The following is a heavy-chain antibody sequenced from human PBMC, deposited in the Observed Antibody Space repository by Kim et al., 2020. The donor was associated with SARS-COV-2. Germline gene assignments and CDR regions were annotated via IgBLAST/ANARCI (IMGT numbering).Heavy chain of an antibody. CDR3: ARLMYSSLSVDYFYDMDV. CDR2: IIPILNTP. V-gene: IGHV1-69*13. CDR1: GGTFSTYA. D-gene: IGHD6-6*01. J-gene: IGHJ6*02. Sequence: SVKVSCKASGGTFSTYAISWVRQAPGQGLEWMGGIIPILNTPNYAQRYQGRLTISADESTRTAYMELSSLRSEDTAVFYCARLMYSSLSVDYFYDMDVWGQGTTVTVSS.